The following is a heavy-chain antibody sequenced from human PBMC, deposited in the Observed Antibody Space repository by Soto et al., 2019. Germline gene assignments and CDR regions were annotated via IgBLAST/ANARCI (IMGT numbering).Heavy chain of an antibody. D-gene: IGHD4-4*01. CDR3: ARDMGGDYSQERVQNWFDP. J-gene: IGHJ5*02. Sequence: QVQLQESGPGLVKPSETLSLTCTVSGGSISSYYWSWIRQPAGKGLEWIGRIYTSGSTNYNPALKCRVTMSVDTSKHQFSLKLSSVTAADTAVYYCARDMGGDYSQERVQNWFDPWGQGTLVTVSS. V-gene: IGHV4-4*07. CDR1: GGSISSYY. CDR2: IYTSGST.